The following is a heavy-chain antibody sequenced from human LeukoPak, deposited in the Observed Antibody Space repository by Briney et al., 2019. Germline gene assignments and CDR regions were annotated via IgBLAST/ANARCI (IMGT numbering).Heavy chain of an antibody. J-gene: IGHJ4*02. Sequence: GGSLRLSCAASGFTFSSYEMNWDRQAPGKGLEWVSYISSSGSTIYYADSVKGRFTISRDNAKNSLYLQMNSLRAEDTAVYYCARAHRIQLWTQSYYFDYWGQGTLVTVSS. CDR1: GFTFSSYE. D-gene: IGHD5-18*01. CDR3: ARAHRIQLWTQSYYFDY. V-gene: IGHV3-48*03. CDR2: ISSSGSTI.